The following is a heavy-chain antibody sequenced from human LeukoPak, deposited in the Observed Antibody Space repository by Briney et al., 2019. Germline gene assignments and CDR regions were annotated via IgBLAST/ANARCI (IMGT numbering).Heavy chain of an antibody. CDR1: GYSFTSYW. J-gene: IGHJ4*02. Sequence: GESLKISCKGSGYSFTSYWIGWVRQAPGKGLEWVSAISGSGGSTYYADSVKGRFTISRDNSKNTLYLQMNSLRAEDTAVYYCAKVLVGSGSGWSPYDYWGQGTLVTVSS. CDR2: ISGSGGST. D-gene: IGHD6-19*01. CDR3: AKVLVGSGSGWSPYDY. V-gene: IGHV3-23*01.